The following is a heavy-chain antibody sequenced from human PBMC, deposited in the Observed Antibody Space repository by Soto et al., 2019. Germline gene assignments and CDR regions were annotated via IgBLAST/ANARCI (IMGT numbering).Heavy chain of an antibody. CDR2: ISYDGSNK. CDR3: GKDAEAGSGWYFYFDY. V-gene: IGHV3-30*18. D-gene: IGHD6-19*01. CDR1: GFTFSSYG. Sequence: QVQLVESGGGVVQPGRSLRLSCAASGFTFSSYGMHWVRQAPGKGLEWVAVISYDGSNKYYADSVKGRFTISRDNSKNTLYLKMNSLRAEDTAVYYCGKDAEAGSGWYFYFDYWGQGTLVTVSS. J-gene: IGHJ4*02.